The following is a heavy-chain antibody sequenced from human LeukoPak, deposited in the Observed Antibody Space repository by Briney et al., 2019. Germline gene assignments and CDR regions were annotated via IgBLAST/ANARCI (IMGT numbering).Heavy chain of an antibody. CDR1: GGSISSGGYY. D-gene: IGHD2-21*02. CDR2: IYYSGST. CDR3: ARDGTAVVTAFGDYGMDV. J-gene: IGHJ6*02. Sequence: PSEALSLTCTVSGGSISSGGYYWSWIRQHPGKGLEWIGYIYYSGSTYYNPSLKSRVTISVDTSKNQFSLKLSSVTAADTAVYYCARDGTAVVTAFGDYGMDVWGQGTTVTVSS. V-gene: IGHV4-31*03.